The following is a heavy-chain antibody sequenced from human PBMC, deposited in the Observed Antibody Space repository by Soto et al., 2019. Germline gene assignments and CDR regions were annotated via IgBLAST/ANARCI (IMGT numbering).Heavy chain of an antibody. CDR1: GFTFRNYA. J-gene: IGHJ4*02. Sequence: EVQLLESGGDLVQPGGSLRLSCAASGFTFRNYAMTWVRQAPGKGLEWVSSISSGGDNTWYADSVKGRFTISRDNSRDTRYRQMNTLRGDDTAIFYCAKVQLEHSNGGGGYVSDYWGQGTLVTVSS. V-gene: IGHV3-23*01. CDR2: ISSGGDNT. CDR3: AKVQLEHSNGGGGYVSDY. D-gene: IGHD1-1*01.